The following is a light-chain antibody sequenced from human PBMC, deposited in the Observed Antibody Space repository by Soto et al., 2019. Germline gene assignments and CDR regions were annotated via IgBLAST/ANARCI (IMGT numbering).Light chain of an antibody. V-gene: IGKV3-20*01. CDR3: HQYDNTPQT. CDR1: QTISSGF. CDR2: DAS. J-gene: IGKJ2*01. Sequence: EIVLTQSPGILYLSPGDRATLSCRASQTISSGFLAWYQQKVGQAPRLLIYDASNRATGVPDRFSGSGSGTDFSLTISRLEPEDFAVYYCHQYDNTPQTFGQGTKVDIK.